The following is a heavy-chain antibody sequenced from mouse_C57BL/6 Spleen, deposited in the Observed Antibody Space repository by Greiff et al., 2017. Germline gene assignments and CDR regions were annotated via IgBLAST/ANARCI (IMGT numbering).Heavy chain of an antibody. CDR3: PRRYSKDYAMDY. J-gene: IGHJ4*01. D-gene: IGHD2-5*01. CDR2: IYPGDGDT. CDR1: GYAFSSSW. V-gene: IGHV1-82*01. Sequence: VQGVESGPELVKPGASVKISCKASGYAFSSSWMNWVKQRPGKGLEWIGRIYPGDGDTNYNGKFKGKATLTADKSSSTAYMQLSSLTSEDSAVYFCPRRYSKDYAMDYWGQGTSVTVSS.